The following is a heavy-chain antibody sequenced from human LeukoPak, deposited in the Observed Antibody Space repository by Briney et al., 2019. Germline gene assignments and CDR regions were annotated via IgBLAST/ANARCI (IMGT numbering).Heavy chain of an antibody. D-gene: IGHD4-17*01. Sequence: SGTLSLTCAVSGGSISSSNWWSWVRQPPGKGLEWIGSIYHSGSTYYNASLESRVTISVDTSKNQFSLKLSSVTAADTAVYNCARALGFTVTTFSYWGQGTLVTVSS. CDR2: IYHSGST. J-gene: IGHJ4*02. V-gene: IGHV4-4*02. CDR1: GGSISSSNW. CDR3: ARALGFTVTTFSY.